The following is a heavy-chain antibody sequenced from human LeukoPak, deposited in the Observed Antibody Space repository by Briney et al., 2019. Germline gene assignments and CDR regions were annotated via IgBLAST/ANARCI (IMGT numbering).Heavy chain of an antibody. J-gene: IGHJ3*01. D-gene: IGHD7-27*01. CDR1: GYTLTDNH. CDR3: ARELGINAFDV. Sequence: ASVKVSCKASGYTLTDNHLYWVRQAPGQGLEWMGWIGPNSGVTNFAQNFQGRLTMTRDTSINTAYMELSRLTSDDTTVYYCARELGINAFDVWGQGTMVTVSS. V-gene: IGHV1-2*02. CDR2: IGPNSGVT.